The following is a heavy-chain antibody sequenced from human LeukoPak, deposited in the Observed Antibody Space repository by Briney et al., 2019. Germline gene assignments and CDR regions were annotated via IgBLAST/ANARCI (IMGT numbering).Heavy chain of an antibody. Sequence: GGSLRLSCAASGFTFSSYAMSWVRQAPGKGLEWVSAISGSGGSTYYADSVKGRFTISRDNSKNTLYLQMNSLRAEDTAVYHCAKLKTGTTSEYWGQGTLVTVSS. CDR1: GFTFSSYA. CDR3: AKLKTGTTSEY. V-gene: IGHV3-23*01. D-gene: IGHD1-1*01. J-gene: IGHJ4*02. CDR2: ISGSGGST.